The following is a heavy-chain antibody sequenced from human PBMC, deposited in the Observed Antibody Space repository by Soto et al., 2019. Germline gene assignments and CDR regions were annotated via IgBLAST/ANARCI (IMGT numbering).Heavy chain of an antibody. J-gene: IGHJ3*02. CDR1: GYTFTCYY. CDR2: INPNSGGT. CDR3: ARGRRVRFLEWFKDAFDI. Sequence: XSVKVSCKASGYTFTCYYMHWVRQAPGQGLEWMGWINPNSGGTNYAQKFQGWVTMTRDTSISTAYMELSRLRSDDTAVYYCARGRRVRFLEWFKDAFDIWGQGTTVTVS. D-gene: IGHD3-3*01. V-gene: IGHV1-2*04.